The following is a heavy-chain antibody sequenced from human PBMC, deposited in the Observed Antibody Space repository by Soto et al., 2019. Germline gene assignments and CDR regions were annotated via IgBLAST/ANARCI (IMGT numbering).Heavy chain of an antibody. J-gene: IGHJ4*02. CDR3: TTGWSSKDY. Sequence: EVQLVESGGGLVKHGGSLRLSCAASGFIFSNAWMSWVRQAPGKGLEWVGRIKSKADGGTTNYAAPVKGRFNISRDGSKNTLYLQMNGLKPEDTAVYYCTTGWSSKDYWGQGTLVTVSS. CDR1: GFIFSNAW. D-gene: IGHD3-3*01. V-gene: IGHV3-15*01. CDR2: IKSKADGGTT.